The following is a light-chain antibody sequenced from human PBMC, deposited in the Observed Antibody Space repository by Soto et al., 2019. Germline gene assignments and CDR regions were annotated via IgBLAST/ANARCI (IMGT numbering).Light chain of an antibody. V-gene: IGKV3-15*01. CDR3: QQYNNWRT. CDR1: QSVSSN. Sequence: TQNKATLFVSRGQRSTLSCRASQSVSSNLAWYQQKPGQAPRLLIYGASTRATGIPARFSGSGSGTEFTLTISSLQSEDFAVYYCQQYNNWRTFGQGTKVDIK. CDR2: GAS. J-gene: IGKJ1*01.